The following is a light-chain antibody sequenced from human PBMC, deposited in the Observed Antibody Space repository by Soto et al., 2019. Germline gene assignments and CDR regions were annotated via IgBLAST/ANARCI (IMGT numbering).Light chain of an antibody. CDR3: NSYTSGNTYV. CDR2: EVS. J-gene: IGLJ1*01. CDR1: SSDIGSYNR. Sequence: QSALTQPPSVSGSPGQSVTISCTGTSSDIGSYNRVSWYQQPPGTAPKLMIYEVSNRPSGVPDRFSGSKSGNTASLTISGLQPEDEADYYCNSYTSGNTYVFGTGTKVPVL. V-gene: IGLV2-18*02.